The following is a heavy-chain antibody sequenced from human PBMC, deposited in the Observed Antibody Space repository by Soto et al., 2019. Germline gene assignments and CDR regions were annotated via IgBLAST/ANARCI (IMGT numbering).Heavy chain of an antibody. CDR2: ISASSGNT. Sequence: QTQLVQSGPEVKNPGASVKVSCKASGYSFNSYGISWVRQAPGQGLEWMGWISASSGNTTYAQELQGRVTMTTDTATTTAYMELRSLASDDTAVYYWARETKFYGFWSGYYRFDPWGQGTLVSVSS. D-gene: IGHD3-3*01. CDR1: GYSFNSYG. J-gene: IGHJ5*02. V-gene: IGHV1-18*01. CDR3: ARETKFYGFWSGYYRFDP.